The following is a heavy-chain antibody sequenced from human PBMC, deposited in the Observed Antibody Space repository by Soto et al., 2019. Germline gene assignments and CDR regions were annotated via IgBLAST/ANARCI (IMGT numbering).Heavy chain of an antibody. CDR3: ARDGSGSLAYYYYGMDV. J-gene: IGHJ6*02. D-gene: IGHD3-10*01. V-gene: IGHV3-48*03. Sequence: GGSLRLSCAASGFTFSSYEMNWVRQAPGKGLEWVSYISSSGSTIYYADSVKGRFTISRDNAKNSLYLQMNSLRAEDTAVYYCARDGSGSLAYYYYGMDVWGQGTKGTVSS. CDR1: GFTFSSYE. CDR2: ISSSGSTI.